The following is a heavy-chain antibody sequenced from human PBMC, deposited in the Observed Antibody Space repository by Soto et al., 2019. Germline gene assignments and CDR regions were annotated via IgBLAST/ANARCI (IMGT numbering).Heavy chain of an antibody. CDR3: ARGSGVAAYYNWFDP. CDR2: IYYSGST. D-gene: IGHD2-15*01. J-gene: IGHJ5*02. V-gene: IGHV4-30-4*01. Sequence: PLSLTGTGSGGRMSSGDYDWSWIRQPPGKGLEWIGYIYYSGSTYYNPSLKSRVTISVDTSKNQFSLKLSSVTAADTAVYYCARGSGVAAYYNWFDPWGQGTLVTYPQ. CDR1: GGRMSSGDYD.